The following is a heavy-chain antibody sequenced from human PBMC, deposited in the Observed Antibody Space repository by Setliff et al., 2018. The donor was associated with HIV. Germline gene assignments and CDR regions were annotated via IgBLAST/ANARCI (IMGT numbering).Heavy chain of an antibody. CDR3: ARDQKGYSYGYFDS. D-gene: IGHD5-18*01. V-gene: IGHV4-34*01. CDR1: GGSLTGYF. CDR2: VNRDGGA. J-gene: IGHJ4*02. Sequence: SETLSLTCAVYGGSLTGYFWTWIRQSPGKGLEWVGQVNRDGGAHYNPSLRSRVTISVDTSKNHFSLRLSSVTAADTAVYYCARDQKGYSYGYFDSWGQGTLVTVSS.